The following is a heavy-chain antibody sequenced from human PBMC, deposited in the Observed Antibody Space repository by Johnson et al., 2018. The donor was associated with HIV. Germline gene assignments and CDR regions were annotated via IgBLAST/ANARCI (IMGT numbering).Heavy chain of an antibody. Sequence: QVQLVESGGGVVQHGGSLSLSCAASRFTFSDYGMPWVRQAPGKWLEWVAFIHYDQSNKYYADSVKGRFPISRDNSRNTLYLQMKSLRAEDTAVYYCAKDRGQFGDGVQDAFDIWGQGTMVTVSS. J-gene: IGHJ3*02. CDR2: IHYDQSNK. D-gene: IGHD3-10*01. V-gene: IGHV3-30*02. CDR3: AKDRGQFGDGVQDAFDI. CDR1: RFTFSDYG.